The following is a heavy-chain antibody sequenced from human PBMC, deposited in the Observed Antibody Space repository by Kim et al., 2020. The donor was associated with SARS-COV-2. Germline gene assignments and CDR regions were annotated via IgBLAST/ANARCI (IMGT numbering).Heavy chain of an antibody. J-gene: IGHJ4*02. D-gene: IGHD4-17*01. V-gene: IGHV3-48*02. Sequence: GGSLRLSCAASGFTFSSYSMNWVRQAPGKGLEWVSYISSSSSIIYYADSVKGRFTISRDYANNSLYLQMDSLRNEDTAVYFCARDGYGDYYFEYWGQGTLVTVSP. CDR2: ISSSSSII. CDR3: ARDGYGDYYFEY. CDR1: GFTFSSYS.